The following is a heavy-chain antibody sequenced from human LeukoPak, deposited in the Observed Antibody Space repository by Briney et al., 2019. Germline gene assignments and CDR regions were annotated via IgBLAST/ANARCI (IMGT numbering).Heavy chain of an antibody. D-gene: IGHD3-10*01. CDR2: IYPSGNT. Sequence: SETLSLTCTVSGGSINTFYWSWIRQPAGKGLEWIGRIYPSGNTNYNPSLKSRATISLDTSNNQFSLNLKSVTAADTAMYYCARDGVVTMELDFWGQGTLVTVSS. V-gene: IGHV4-4*07. J-gene: IGHJ4*02. CDR3: ARDGVVTMELDF. CDR1: GGSINTFY.